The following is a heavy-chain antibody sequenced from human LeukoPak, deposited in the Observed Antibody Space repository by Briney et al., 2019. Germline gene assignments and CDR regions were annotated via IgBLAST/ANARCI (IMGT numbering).Heavy chain of an antibody. CDR1: GGSFSGYY. CDR3: ARGLKVGATWIYYYYGMDV. V-gene: IGHV4-34*01. D-gene: IGHD1-26*01. Sequence: SETLSLTCAVYGGSFSGYYWSWIRQPPGKGLEWIGEINHSGSTNYNPSLKSRVTISVDTPKNQFSLKLSSVTAADTAVYYCARGLKVGATWIYYYYGMDVWGQGTTVTVSS. J-gene: IGHJ6*02. CDR2: INHSGST.